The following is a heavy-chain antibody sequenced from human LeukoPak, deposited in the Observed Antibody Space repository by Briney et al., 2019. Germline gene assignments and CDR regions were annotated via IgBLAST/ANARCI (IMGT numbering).Heavy chain of an antibody. CDR2: ISGSGGST. CDR1: GFSFSDSY. D-gene: IGHD3-9*01. V-gene: IGHV3-23*01. Sequence: PGGSLRLSCAASGFSFSDSYMSWIRQAPGKGLEWVSAISGSGGSTYYADSVKGRFTISRDNSKNTLYLQMNSLRAEDTAVYYCAKAASLNYDILTGYYSGMNYWGQGTLVTVSS. CDR3: AKAASLNYDILTGYYSGMNY. J-gene: IGHJ4*02.